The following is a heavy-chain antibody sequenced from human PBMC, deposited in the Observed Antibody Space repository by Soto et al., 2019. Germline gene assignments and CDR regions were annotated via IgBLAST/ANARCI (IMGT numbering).Heavy chain of an antibody. CDR1: GFTFTYDW. CDR2: IKSKTASGTT. CDR3: ATDGGA. Sequence: EVQLVESGGGLVQPGGSLTLSCAASGFTFTYDWMNWVRQAPGTGLEWVGRIKSKTASGTTDYTAHEKGIFTMSRDDSKNTLFLQMNSLKAEDTSVYYCATDGGAWGQGTLVTVSS. V-gene: IGHV3-15*07. D-gene: IGHD3-10*01. J-gene: IGHJ5*02.